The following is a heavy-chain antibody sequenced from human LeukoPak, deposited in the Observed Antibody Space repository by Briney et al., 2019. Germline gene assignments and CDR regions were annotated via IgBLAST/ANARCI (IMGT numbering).Heavy chain of an antibody. J-gene: IGHJ4*02. V-gene: IGHV4-31*03. CDR3: ARVSSNWNDLIDY. CDR1: GGSISSGGYY. Sequence: SETLSLTCTVSGGSISSGGYYWSWIRQHPGKGLEWIGYIYYSGSTYYNPSLKSRVTISVDTSKNQFSLKLSSVTAADTAVYYCARVSSNWNDLIDYWGQGTLVTVSS. D-gene: IGHD1-1*01. CDR2: IYYSGST.